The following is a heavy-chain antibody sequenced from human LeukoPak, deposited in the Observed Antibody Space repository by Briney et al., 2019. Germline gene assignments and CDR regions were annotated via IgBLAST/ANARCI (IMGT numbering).Heavy chain of an antibody. V-gene: IGHV4-61*02. Sequence: SQTLSLTCTVSGGSINNGDNYWSWIRQPAGKGLEWIGRIYSSGTTIYNPSLKSRVTMSVDTSRNQFSLKLSSVTAADTAVYFCASGSSGYDPWGQGTLVTVSS. CDR2: IYSSGTT. J-gene: IGHJ5*02. CDR3: ASGSSGYDP. D-gene: IGHD5-12*01. CDR1: GGSINNGDNY.